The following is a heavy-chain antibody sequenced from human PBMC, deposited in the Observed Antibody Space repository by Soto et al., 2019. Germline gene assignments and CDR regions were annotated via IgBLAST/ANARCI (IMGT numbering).Heavy chain of an antibody. CDR2: IYYSGST. CDR3: ARVRGYYDSSGNFDY. CDR1: GGSISSGYYY. D-gene: IGHD3-22*01. Sequence: PAETLSLTCTVSGGSISSGYYYWSWIRQPPGKGLEWIGYIYYSGSTYYNPSLKSRVTISVDTSKNQFSLKPSSVTAADTAVYYCARVRGYYDSSGNFDYWGQGTLVTVSS. V-gene: IGHV4-30-4*01. J-gene: IGHJ4*02.